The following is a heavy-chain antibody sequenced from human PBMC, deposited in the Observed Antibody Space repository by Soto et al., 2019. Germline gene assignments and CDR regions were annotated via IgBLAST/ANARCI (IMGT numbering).Heavy chain of an antibody. CDR3: ARDFGHYGSGTYYNHYYYGMDV. Sequence: GGSLRLSCAASAFSFSTYSMNWVRQAPGKGLEWVSSIDSSSSYIDYADSVKGRFTISRDNAKNSLYLQMNSLRAEDTAVHYCARDFGHYGSGTYYNHYYYGMDVWGQGTTVTVSS. V-gene: IGHV3-21*01. CDR1: AFSFSTYS. J-gene: IGHJ6*02. CDR2: IDSSSSYI. D-gene: IGHD3-10*01.